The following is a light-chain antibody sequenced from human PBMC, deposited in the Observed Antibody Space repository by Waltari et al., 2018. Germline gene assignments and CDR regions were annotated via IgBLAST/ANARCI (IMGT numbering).Light chain of an antibody. CDR3: QQHNDWPWT. CDR1: QKIASN. J-gene: IGKJ1*01. CDR2: NAY. Sequence: EIIMTQSPATLSVSPGERATLSCRASQKIASNLAWYQQKHGQAPRLLIYNAYSRATGVPATFSGSGSGREFTLTISSLQSEDFGVYYCQQHNDWPWTFGQGTKVEIK. V-gene: IGKV3-15*01.